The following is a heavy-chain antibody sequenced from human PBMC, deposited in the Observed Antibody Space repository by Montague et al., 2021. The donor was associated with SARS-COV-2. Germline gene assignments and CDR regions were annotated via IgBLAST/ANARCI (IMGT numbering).Heavy chain of an antibody. CDR1: GFIFSSNV. J-gene: IGHJ4*02. D-gene: IGHD3-10*01. Sequence: SLRLSCAASGFIFSSNVMVWIRQAPGEGLEWVSTITSVSTTHYAESLKGRFTISRDNSKNTLYLQMNSLRAEDTVMYYCAKRVSRGVFDYWGQGALVTVSA. CDR3: AKRVSRGVFDY. CDR2: ITSVSTT. V-gene: IGHV3-23*01.